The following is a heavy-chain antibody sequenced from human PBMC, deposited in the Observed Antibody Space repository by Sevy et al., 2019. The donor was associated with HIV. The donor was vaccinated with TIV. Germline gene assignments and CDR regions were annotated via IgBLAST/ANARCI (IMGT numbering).Heavy chain of an antibody. Sequence: ASVKVSCKASGGTFSSYGISGVRQAPGQGLEWMGGIIPILGTVNYAQKFQGRVTITADESTKTAYMELSSLRSEDTAVYYCARGGGNGWYYFDYWGQETLVTVSS. J-gene: IGHJ4*02. V-gene: IGHV1-69*13. D-gene: IGHD6-19*01. CDR3: ARGGGNGWYYFDY. CDR2: IIPILGTV. CDR1: GGTFSSYG.